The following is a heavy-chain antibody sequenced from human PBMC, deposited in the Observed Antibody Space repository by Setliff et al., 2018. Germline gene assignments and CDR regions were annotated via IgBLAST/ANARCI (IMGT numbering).Heavy chain of an antibody. CDR1: GFTFSRYW. D-gene: IGHD7-27*01. CDR3: ARDRRPFNWGGNDAFDI. Sequence: GGSLRLSCVASGFTFSRYWMSWVRQAPGKGLEWVANIKEDGSEKYYMDSVKGRFTMSRDNAKNSLYLQMNSLRAEDTAVYYCARDRRPFNWGGNDAFDIWGQGTMVTVSS. V-gene: IGHV3-7*01. J-gene: IGHJ3*02. CDR2: IKEDGSEK.